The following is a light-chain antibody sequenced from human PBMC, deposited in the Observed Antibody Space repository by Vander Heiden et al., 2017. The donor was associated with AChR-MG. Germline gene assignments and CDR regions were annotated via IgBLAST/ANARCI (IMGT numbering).Light chain of an antibody. V-gene: IGKV1-39*01. CDR1: QSISTF. CDR2: SVS. Sequence: DIQMTQSPSSLSASVGDRVTISCRASQSISTFLNWYQHKPGKAPKVLIYSVSSLQSGVPSRFSGSGSGTDFTLTISSLQPEDSATYYCQQSYRTPLSFGGGTKVEIK. J-gene: IGKJ4*01. CDR3: QQSYRTPLS.